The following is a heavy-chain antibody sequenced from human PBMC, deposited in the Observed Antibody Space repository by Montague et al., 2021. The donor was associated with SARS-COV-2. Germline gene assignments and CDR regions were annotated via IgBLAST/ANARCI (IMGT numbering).Heavy chain of an antibody. Sequence: SETLSLTCTVSGGSISCYYWSWIRQPPGKGLEWIGFIYYSGSTNSNPSLTRRVTILVDMSKDQFSLKLSSVTAADTAAYYCARGMGGSYLYYFDYWGQGTPVTVSS. CDR1: GGSISCYY. CDR3: ARGMGGSYLYYFDY. D-gene: IGHD1-26*01. V-gene: IGHV4-59*01. J-gene: IGHJ4*02. CDR2: IYYSGST.